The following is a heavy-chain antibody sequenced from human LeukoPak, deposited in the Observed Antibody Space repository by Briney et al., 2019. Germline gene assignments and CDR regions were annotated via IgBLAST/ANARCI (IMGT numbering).Heavy chain of an antibody. Sequence: GGSLGPSCAGSGFTFSNYNMNWVRQAPGKGLEWVSSISSSSSYIYYADSVKGRFTISRDNAKNSLYLQMNSLRAEDTAVYYCAELGITMIGGVWGKGTTVTISS. CDR3: AELGITMIGGV. J-gene: IGHJ6*04. V-gene: IGHV3-21*01. D-gene: IGHD3-10*02. CDR1: GFTFSNYN. CDR2: ISSSSSYI.